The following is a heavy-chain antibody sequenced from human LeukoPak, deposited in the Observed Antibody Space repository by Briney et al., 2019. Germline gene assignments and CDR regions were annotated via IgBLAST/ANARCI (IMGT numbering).Heavy chain of an antibody. CDR1: GFTFSHYS. CDR3: GREGHYDNLTGYSPVEYYYYFMDV. Sequence: GGSLGLSCAASGFTFSHYSIHWVRQAPGKGLEWVGVISSDGSNIHHADSVKGRFSISRDNSRDTLYLQMSSLRPEDTAVYYCGREGHYDNLTGYSPVEYYYYFMDVWGKGTTVTVSS. D-gene: IGHD3-9*01. J-gene: IGHJ6*03. CDR2: ISSDGSNI. V-gene: IGHV3-30*04.